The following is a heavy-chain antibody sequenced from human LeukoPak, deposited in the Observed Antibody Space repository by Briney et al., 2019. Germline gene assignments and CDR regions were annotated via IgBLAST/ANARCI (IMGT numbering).Heavy chain of an antibody. Sequence: GGSLRLSCAASGYTFNTYAIYWVRQAPGKGLEWVSGICGSGGCTYYADSVKGRFTISRDNAKNTVYLQMNSLTVDDTAVYYCAKTTVGYSSGRFPGWPADCWGQGTLVTVSS. J-gene: IGHJ4*02. CDR1: GYTFNTYA. V-gene: IGHV3-23*01. D-gene: IGHD6-19*01. CDR3: AKTTVGYSSGRFPGWPADC. CDR2: ICGSGGCT.